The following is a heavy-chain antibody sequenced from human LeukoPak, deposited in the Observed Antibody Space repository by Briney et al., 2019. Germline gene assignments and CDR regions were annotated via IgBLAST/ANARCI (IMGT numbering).Heavy chain of an antibody. CDR3: ATIRGGVIVESVYYFDY. D-gene: IGHD3-16*02. CDR1: GYTFTSNY. V-gene: IGHV1-46*01. Sequence: RGASVKVSCKAFGYTFTSNYMHWVRQAPGQGPEWMGVISPSGGSTTYAQKFQGRVTMTEDTSTDTAYMELSSLRSEDTAVYYCATIRGGVIVESVYYFDYWGQGTLVTVSS. J-gene: IGHJ4*02. CDR2: ISPSGGST.